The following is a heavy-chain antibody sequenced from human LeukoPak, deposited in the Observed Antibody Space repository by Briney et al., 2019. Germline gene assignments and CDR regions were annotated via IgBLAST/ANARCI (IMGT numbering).Heavy chain of an antibody. Sequence: GGSLRLSCAASGFTFSSYAMHWVRQAPGKGLEWVAVISYDGSNKYYADSVKGRFTISRDNSKNTLYLQMNSLRAEDTAVYYYAGRGMATIPFDYWGQGTLVTVSS. CDR1: GFTFSSYA. CDR2: ISYDGSNK. V-gene: IGHV3-30-3*01. J-gene: IGHJ4*02. D-gene: IGHD5-24*01. CDR3: AGRGMATIPFDY.